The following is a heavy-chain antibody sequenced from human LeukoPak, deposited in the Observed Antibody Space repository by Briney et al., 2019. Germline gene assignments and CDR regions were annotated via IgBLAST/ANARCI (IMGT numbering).Heavy chain of an antibody. J-gene: IGHJ6*02. V-gene: IGHV1-24*01. Sequence: ASVTVSCTVSGYTLTELSMHWVRQAPGKGLEWMGGFDPEDGETIYAQKFQGRVTMTEDTSTDTAYMELSSLRSEDTAVYYCARGGSSSWNPQYYYYGMDVWGQGTTVTVSS. CDR1: GYTLTELS. CDR3: ARGGSSSWNPQYYYYGMDV. CDR2: FDPEDGET. D-gene: IGHD6-13*01.